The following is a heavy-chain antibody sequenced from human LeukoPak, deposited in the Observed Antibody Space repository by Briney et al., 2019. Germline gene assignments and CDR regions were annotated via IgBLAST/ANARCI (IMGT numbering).Heavy chain of an antibody. CDR2: IYTSGST. Sequence: PSQTLSLTCTVSGGSISSGSYYWSWIRQPAGKGLEWIGRIYTSGSTNYNPSLKSRVTISVDTSKNQFSLKLSSVTAADTAVYYCARHSGSYGTEIFDYWGQGTLVTVSS. CDR1: GGSISSGSYY. V-gene: IGHV4-61*02. D-gene: IGHD5-18*01. CDR3: ARHSGSYGTEIFDY. J-gene: IGHJ4*02.